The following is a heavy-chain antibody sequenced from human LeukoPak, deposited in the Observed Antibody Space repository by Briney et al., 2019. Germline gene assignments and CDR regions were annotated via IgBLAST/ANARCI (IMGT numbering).Heavy chain of an antibody. CDR2: IYSGGST. J-gene: IGHJ4*02. Sequence: PGGSLRLSCAASGLTVSNNYMSWVRQAPGKGLEWVSIIYSGGSTYYADSVKGRFTISRDNSKNTLYLQMNSLRAEDTAVYYCARVTGPTSTVVRGVIIPAFDSWGQGTLVTVSS. CDR1: GLTVSNNY. CDR3: ARVTGPTSTVVRGVIIPAFDS. V-gene: IGHV3-53*01. D-gene: IGHD3-10*01.